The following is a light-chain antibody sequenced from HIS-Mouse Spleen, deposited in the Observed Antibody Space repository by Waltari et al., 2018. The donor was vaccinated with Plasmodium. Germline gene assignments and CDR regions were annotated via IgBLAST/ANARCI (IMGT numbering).Light chain of an antibody. V-gene: IGLV3-10*01. J-gene: IGLJ3*02. CDR1: ALPKKY. CDR2: EDS. Sequence: SYELTQPPSVSVSPGQTARITCSGDALPKKYAYWYQQKSGQAPVLVIYEDSKRPSGIPERVSGSSSGTMATLNISGAQVEDEADYYWYSTDSSGNHRVFGGGTKLTVL. CDR3: YSTDSSGNHRV.